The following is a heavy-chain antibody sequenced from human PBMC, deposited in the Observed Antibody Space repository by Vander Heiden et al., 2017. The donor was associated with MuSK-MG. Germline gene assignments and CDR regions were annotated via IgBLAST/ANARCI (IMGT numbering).Heavy chain of an antibody. CDR3: ARHPTEDTAMDAYYFDY. Sequence: QLQLQESGPGLVKPSETLSLTCTVSGGSIRSSSYYWGWMRQPPGKGLEWIGSIYYSGSTYYNPSLKRRVTISVDMSKNQFSLKMSSVTAADTAVYYCARHPTEDTAMDAYYFDYWGQGTLVTVYS. V-gene: IGHV4-39*01. J-gene: IGHJ4*02. D-gene: IGHD5-18*01. CDR2: IYYSGST. CDR1: GGSIRSSSYY.